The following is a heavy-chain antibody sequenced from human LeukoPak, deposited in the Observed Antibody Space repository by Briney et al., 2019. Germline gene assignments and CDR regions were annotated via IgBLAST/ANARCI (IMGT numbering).Heavy chain of an antibody. Sequence: GGSLRLSCAASGLTFSFYSMNWVRQAPGKGLEWVSSISSSSSYIYYADSVKGRFTISRDNAKNSLYLQMNSLRAEDTAVYYCAKGLGGFDYWGQGTLVTVSS. CDR1: GLTFSFYS. V-gene: IGHV3-21*04. D-gene: IGHD3-16*01. CDR2: ISSSSSYI. CDR3: AKGLGGFDY. J-gene: IGHJ4*02.